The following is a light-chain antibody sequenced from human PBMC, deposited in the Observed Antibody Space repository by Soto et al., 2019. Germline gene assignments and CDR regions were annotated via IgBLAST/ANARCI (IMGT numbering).Light chain of an antibody. J-gene: IGKJ1*01. V-gene: IGKV3-20*01. CDR3: QQYGSSYPWT. Sequence: EIVLTQSPGTLSLSPGERATLSCRASQSVISNYLAWYQQKPGQAPRLLIYGASSRATGIPDRFSGSGSGTDFTLTIRRLGPEDFAVYHCQQYGSSYPWTFGQGTKVDIK. CDR2: GAS. CDR1: QSVISNY.